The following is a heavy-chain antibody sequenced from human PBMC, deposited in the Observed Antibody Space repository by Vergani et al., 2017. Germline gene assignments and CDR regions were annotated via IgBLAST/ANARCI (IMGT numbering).Heavy chain of an antibody. CDR2: ISWNSGSI. J-gene: IGHJ6*02. CDR3: AEDIERFQQLNTYYYYGMDV. Sequence: EVQLVESGGGLVQPGRSLRLSCADSGFTFDDYAMHWVRQAPGKGLEWVSGISWNSGSIGYADSVKGRFPISRDNAKNSLYLQMNRLRAEDTGLYYCAEDIERFQQLNTYYYYGMDVWGQGTTVTVSS. V-gene: IGHV3-9*01. CDR1: GFTFDDYA. D-gene: IGHD6-13*01.